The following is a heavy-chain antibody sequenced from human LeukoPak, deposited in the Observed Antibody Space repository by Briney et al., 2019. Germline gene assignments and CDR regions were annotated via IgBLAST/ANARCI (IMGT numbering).Heavy chain of an antibody. CDR3: AKDLRGQIVVVPAATVWGY. Sequence: QPGGSLRLSCAASGFTFSSYAMSWVRQAPGKGLEWVSAISGSGGSTYYADSVKGRLTISRDNSKNTLYLQMNSLRAEDTAVYYCAKDLRGQIVVVPAATVWGYWGQGTLVTVSS. D-gene: IGHD2-2*01. CDR2: ISGSGGST. V-gene: IGHV3-23*01. CDR1: GFTFSSYA. J-gene: IGHJ4*02.